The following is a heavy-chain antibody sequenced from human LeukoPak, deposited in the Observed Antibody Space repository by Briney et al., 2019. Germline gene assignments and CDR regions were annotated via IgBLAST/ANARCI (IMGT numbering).Heavy chain of an antibody. CDR3: AKDPLLQFGVTRHFDY. CDR1: GFSFISYA. D-gene: IGHD3-3*01. V-gene: IGHV3-23*01. CDR2: ISGSGGST. J-gene: IGHJ4*02. Sequence: GGSLRLSCAPSGFSFISYAMSWVRQAPGKGLEWVSAISGSGGSTYYADSVKGRFTISRDNSKNTLYLQMNSLRAEDTAVYYCAKDPLLQFGVTRHFDYWGQGTLVTVSS.